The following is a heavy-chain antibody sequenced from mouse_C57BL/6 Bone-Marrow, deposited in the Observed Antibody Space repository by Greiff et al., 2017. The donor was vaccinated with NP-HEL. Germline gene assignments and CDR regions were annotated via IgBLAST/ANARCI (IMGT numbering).Heavy chain of an antibody. CDR3: ARMEAYGNPAYFDV. CDR2: IYPRSGNT. J-gene: IGHJ1*03. Sequence: VKLQESGAELARPGASVKLSCKASGYTFTSYGISWVKQRTGQGLEWIGEIYPRSGNTYYNEKFKGKATLTADKSSSTAYMELRSLTSEDSAVYFCARMEAYGNPAYFDVWGTGTTVTVSS. CDR1: GYTFTSYG. D-gene: IGHD2-1*01. V-gene: IGHV1-81*01.